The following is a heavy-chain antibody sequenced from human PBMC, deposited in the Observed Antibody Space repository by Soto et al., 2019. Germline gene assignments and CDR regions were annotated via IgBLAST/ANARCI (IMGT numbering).Heavy chain of an antibody. Sequence: PGGSLRLSCSASGFTFSSYAMHWVRQAPGKGLEYVSSINTNGGSTHYADSVKGRFAISRDSSKNTLYLQMNSLRAEDTAVYYCAEENGSSGLALDYWGQGTQVTVSS. CDR3: AEENGSSGLALDY. D-gene: IGHD3-22*01. J-gene: IGHJ4*02. CDR2: INTNGGST. V-gene: IGHV3-64*04. CDR1: GFTFSSYA.